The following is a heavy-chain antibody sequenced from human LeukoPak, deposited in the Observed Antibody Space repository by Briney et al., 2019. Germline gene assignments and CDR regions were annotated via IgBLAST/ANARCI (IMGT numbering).Heavy chain of an antibody. CDR2: ISGSGGST. Sequence: GGSLRLSCAASGFTFSSYAMSWVRQAPGKGLEWVSAISGSGGSTYYADSVKGRFTISRDNSKNTLYLQMNSLRAEDTAVYYCAKDFRGWRITMVRGVINSPFYPYDYWGQGTLVTVSS. V-gene: IGHV3-23*01. D-gene: IGHD3-10*01. J-gene: IGHJ4*02. CDR1: GFTFSSYA. CDR3: AKDFRGWRITMVRGVINSPFYPYDY.